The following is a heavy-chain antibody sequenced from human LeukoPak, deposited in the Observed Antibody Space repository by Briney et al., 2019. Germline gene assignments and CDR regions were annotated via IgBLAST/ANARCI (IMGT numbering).Heavy chain of an antibody. CDR3: VRHSRVVAFDY. D-gene: IGHD2-15*01. CDR2: IYYTGNT. Sequence: PSETLSLTCTVSGGSISNHYSSWIRQPPGKGLEWIGYIYYTGNTNYNPSLKSRVTISEDTSKNQVSLKLSSVTAADTAVYYCVRHSRVVAFDYWGQGNLVTVSS. J-gene: IGHJ4*02. V-gene: IGHV4-59*08. CDR1: GGSISNHY.